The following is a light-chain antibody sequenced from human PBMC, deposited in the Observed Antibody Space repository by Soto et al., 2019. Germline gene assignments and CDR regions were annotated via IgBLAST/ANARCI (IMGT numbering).Light chain of an antibody. V-gene: IGKV1-33*01. Sequence: IQMTQSPSSLSASVGYRFTITCRATQDIRKYLNWYQQKPGKAPKLLIYDASSLETGVPSRFSGSGSGTDFTLTISSLQPEDFATYYCQQYDNLPLIFGQGTRREIK. J-gene: IGKJ5*01. CDR1: QDIRKY. CDR3: QQYDNLPLI. CDR2: DAS.